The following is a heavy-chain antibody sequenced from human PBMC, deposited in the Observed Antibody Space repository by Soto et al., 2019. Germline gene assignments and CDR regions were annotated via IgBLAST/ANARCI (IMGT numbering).Heavy chain of an antibody. Sequence: QITLKESGPTLVKPTQTVTLTCTFSGFSLSTSEVGVGWIRQPPGKALEWLAIIFWDDDKRYSPSLRSRLTTSKDTPKNQVVLTMTTMDPIDTATYYCAHRTYCSGGSCYDYWGQGTLVTVSS. CDR2: IFWDDDK. CDR1: GFSLSTSEVG. V-gene: IGHV2-5*02. D-gene: IGHD2-15*01. CDR3: AHRTYCSGGSCYDY. J-gene: IGHJ4*02.